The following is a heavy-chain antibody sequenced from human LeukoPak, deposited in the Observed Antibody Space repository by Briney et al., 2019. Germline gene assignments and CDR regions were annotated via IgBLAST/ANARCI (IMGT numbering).Heavy chain of an antibody. CDR3: ARQQGYCSSTSCSNWFDP. CDR1: GGSISSYY. CDR2: IYYSGST. D-gene: IGHD2-2*01. V-gene: IGHV4-59*08. J-gene: IGHJ5*02. Sequence: SETLSLTCTVSGGSISSYYWSWIRQPPGKGLEWIGYIYYSGSTNYNPSLKSRVTISVDTSKNQFSLKLSSVTAADTAVYYCARQQGYCSSTSCSNWFDPWGQGTLVTFSS.